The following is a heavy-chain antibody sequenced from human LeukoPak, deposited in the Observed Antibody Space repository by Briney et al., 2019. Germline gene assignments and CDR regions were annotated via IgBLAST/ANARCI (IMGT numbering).Heavy chain of an antibody. V-gene: IGHV1-24*01. Sequence: ASVKVSCKVSGYTLTELSMHWVRQAPGKGLEWMGGFDPEDGETIYAQKFQGRVTMTEDTSTDTAYMEVSSLRSEDTAVYYCALGGGLRGWFDPWGQGTRVTVSS. CDR2: FDPEDGET. CDR3: ALGGGLRGWFDP. J-gene: IGHJ5*02. CDR1: GYTLTELS. D-gene: IGHD2-15*01.